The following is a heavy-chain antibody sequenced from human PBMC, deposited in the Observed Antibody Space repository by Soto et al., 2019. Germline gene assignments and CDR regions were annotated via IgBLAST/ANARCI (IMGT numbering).Heavy chain of an antibody. Sequence: GGSLRLSCAASGFTFSSYSMNWVRQAPGKGLEWVSSISSSSSYIYYADSVKGRFTISRDNAKNSLYLQMNSLRAEDTAVYYCAGGQDHSGLTWYSSGWAFDYWGQGTLVTVSS. CDR1: GFTFSSYS. CDR3: AGGQDHSGLTWYSSGWAFDY. V-gene: IGHV3-21*01. CDR2: ISSSSSYI. J-gene: IGHJ4*02. D-gene: IGHD6-19*01.